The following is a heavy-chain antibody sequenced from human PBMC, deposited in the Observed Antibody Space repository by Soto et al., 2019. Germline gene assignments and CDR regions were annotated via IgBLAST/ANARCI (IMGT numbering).Heavy chain of an antibody. CDR2: IAPSGGST. Sequence: ASVKVSCKASGYTFTKFHLHWVLLAPGKGLEWMGMIAPSGGSTSYAQKFQGRVTMTRDTSTSTVYMELSSLRSEDTAVYYCAREPISMYYFDRWGLGTLVTVSS. J-gene: IGHJ4*01. D-gene: IGHD3-3*02. V-gene: IGHV1-46*01. CDR1: GYTFTKFH. CDR3: AREPISMYYFDR.